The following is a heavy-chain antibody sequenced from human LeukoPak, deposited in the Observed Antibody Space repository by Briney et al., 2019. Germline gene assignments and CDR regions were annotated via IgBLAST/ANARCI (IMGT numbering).Heavy chain of an antibody. CDR2: ISYDGSNK. Sequence: GRSLRLSCAASGFTFNSYGMHWVRQAPGKGLEWVAVISYDGSNKYYADSVKGRFTISRDNSKNTVNLQMNSLRAEDTAVYYCAKDYEAYCSGDCYSFFDCWGQGTLVTVSS. CDR1: GFTFNSYG. CDR3: AKDYEAYCSGDCYSFFDC. V-gene: IGHV3-30*18. J-gene: IGHJ4*02. D-gene: IGHD2-21*02.